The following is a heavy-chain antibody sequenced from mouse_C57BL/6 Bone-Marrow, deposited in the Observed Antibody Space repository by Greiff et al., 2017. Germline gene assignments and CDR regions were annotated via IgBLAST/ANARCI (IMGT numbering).Heavy chain of an antibody. CDR1: GYTFTSYW. Sequence: QVQLQQPGTELVQPGASVKLSCKASGYTFTSYWMHWVKQRPGQGLEWIGNINPSNGGTNYNEKFKSKATLTVDKSSRTAYMQLSSLTAEDSAVYYCARSEDYEGTWFAYWGQGTLVTVSA. J-gene: IGHJ3*01. CDR2: INPSNGGT. CDR3: ARSEDYEGTWFAY. V-gene: IGHV1-53*01. D-gene: IGHD2-4*01.